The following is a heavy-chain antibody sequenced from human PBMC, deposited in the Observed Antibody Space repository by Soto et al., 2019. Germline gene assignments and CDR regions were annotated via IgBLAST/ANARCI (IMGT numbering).Heavy chain of an antibody. V-gene: IGHV3-21*01. J-gene: IGHJ6*02. D-gene: IGHD2-2*01. Sequence: EVQLVESGGGLVKPGGSLRLSCAASRFTFNTYTMDWVRRSPGKGLEWVSSISGSGNYIYHEDSVKGRFSISRDNAKNSVFLQMNSLGAEYTAVYYCVRNKGGCSSTSRHSYGMDVWGQGTTVTVSS. CDR2: ISGSGNYI. CDR3: VRNKGGCSSTSRHSYGMDV. CDR1: RFTFNTYT.